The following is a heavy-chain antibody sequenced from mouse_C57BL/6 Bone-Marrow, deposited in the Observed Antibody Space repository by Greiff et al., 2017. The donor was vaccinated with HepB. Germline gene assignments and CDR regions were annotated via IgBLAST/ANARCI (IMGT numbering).Heavy chain of an antibody. V-gene: IGHV5-9-1*02. CDR2: ISSGGDYI. CDR3: TRAGDPFDY. CDR1: GFTFSSYA. Sequence: EVQRVESGAGLVKPGGSLKLSCAASGFTFSSYAMSWVRQTPEKRLEWVAYISSGGDYIYYADTVKGRFTISRDNARNTLYLQMSSLKSEDTAMYYCTRAGDPFDYWGQGTTLTVSS. J-gene: IGHJ2*01.